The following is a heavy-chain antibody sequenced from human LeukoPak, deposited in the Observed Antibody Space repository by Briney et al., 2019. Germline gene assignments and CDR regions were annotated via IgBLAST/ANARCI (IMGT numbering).Heavy chain of an antibody. CDR2: IYYSGST. Sequence: SQTLSLTCTVSGGSISSGGYYWGWIRQHPGKGLEWIGYIYYSGSTYYNPSLKSRVTISVDTSKNQFSLKLSSVTAADTAVYYCARVGENWNDDFLFDYWGQGTLVTVSS. J-gene: IGHJ4*02. V-gene: IGHV4-31*03. CDR3: ARVGENWNDDFLFDY. CDR1: GGSISSGGYY. D-gene: IGHD1-1*01.